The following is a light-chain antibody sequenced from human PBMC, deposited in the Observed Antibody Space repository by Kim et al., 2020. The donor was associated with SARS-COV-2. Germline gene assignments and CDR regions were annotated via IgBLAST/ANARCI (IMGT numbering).Light chain of an antibody. V-gene: IGKV1-5*03. CDR2: EAS. CDR1: RSIGTW. CDR3: QHYNEYPGT. Sequence: DIQMTQSPSTLSASVGDRVTVTCRASRSIGTWLAWYQQKPGRAPNLLISEASSLESGVPPRFSGSGSGTEFTLTISSLQPDDFATYYCQHYNEYPGTFGQGTKMEI. J-gene: IGKJ2*01.